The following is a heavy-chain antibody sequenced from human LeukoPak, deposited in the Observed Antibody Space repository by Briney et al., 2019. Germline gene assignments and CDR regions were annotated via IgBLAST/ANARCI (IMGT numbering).Heavy chain of an antibody. V-gene: IGHV3-33*01. CDR1: GFTFRNYG. Sequence: GGSLRLSCAASGFTFRNYGMHWVRQAPGKGLEWVAVIWYDGSNKCFADSVKARFTISRDNSKDTMYLQMNSLRAEDTAVYYCARDRGTRVYYFYDMDVWGQGTTVTVSS. J-gene: IGHJ6*02. CDR2: IWYDGSNK. CDR3: ARDRGTRVYYFYDMDV. D-gene: IGHD1-7*01.